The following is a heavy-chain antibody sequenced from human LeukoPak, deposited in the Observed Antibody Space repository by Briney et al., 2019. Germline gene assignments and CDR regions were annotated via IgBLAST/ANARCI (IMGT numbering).Heavy chain of an antibody. CDR3: ARGWYNWNDEVDY. V-gene: IGHV3-66*01. J-gene: IGHJ4*02. CDR1: GFTVSNNY. Sequence: GGSLRLSCAASGFTVSNNYMSWVRQAPGKGLEWVSLIYSHGGTNYADSVKGRFAISRDNSKNTLYLQMNSLRTEDTAVYYCARGWYNWNDEVDYWGQGILVTVSS. D-gene: IGHD1-1*01. CDR2: IYSHGGT.